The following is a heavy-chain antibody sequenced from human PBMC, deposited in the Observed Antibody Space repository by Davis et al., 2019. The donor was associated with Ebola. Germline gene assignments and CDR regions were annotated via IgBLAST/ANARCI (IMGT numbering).Heavy chain of an antibody. V-gene: IGHV4-39*01. CDR2: IYYSGST. D-gene: IGHD6-13*01. Sequence: GSLRLSCTVSGVSITSYYWGWIRQPPGKGLEWIGSIYYSGSTYYNPSLKSRVTISVDTSKNQFSLKLSSVTAADTAVYYCARHYSSSWYWFDPWGQGTLVTVSS. CDR1: GVSITSYY. J-gene: IGHJ5*02. CDR3: ARHYSSSWYWFDP.